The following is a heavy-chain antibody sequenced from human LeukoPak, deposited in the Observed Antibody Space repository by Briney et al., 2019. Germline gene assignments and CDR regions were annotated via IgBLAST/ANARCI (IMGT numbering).Heavy chain of an antibody. V-gene: IGHV3-30-3*01. J-gene: IGHJ3*02. D-gene: IGHD6-19*01. CDR3: ARDLPTNTQPHIAVAGTRGDAFDI. CDR2: ISYDGSNK. Sequence: PGGSLRLSCAASGFTFSSYAMHWVRQAPGKGLEWVAVISYDGSNKYYADSVKGRFTISRDNSKNTLYLQMNSLRAEDTAVYYCARDLPTNTQPHIAVAGTRGDAFDIWGQGTMVTVSS. CDR1: GFTFSSYA.